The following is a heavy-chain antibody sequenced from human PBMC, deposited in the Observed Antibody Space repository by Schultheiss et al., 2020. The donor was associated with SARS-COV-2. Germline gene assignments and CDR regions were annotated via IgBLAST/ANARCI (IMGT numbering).Heavy chain of an antibody. V-gene: IGHV3-9*01. Sequence: GGSLRLSCAASGFTFDDYAMHWVRQAPGKGLEWVSGISWNSGSIGYADSVKGRFTISRDNAKNSLYLQMNSLRAEDTAVYYCARGDLGTIFGVVTSDYWGQGTLVTVSS. J-gene: IGHJ4*02. D-gene: IGHD3-3*01. CDR3: ARGDLGTIFGVVTSDY. CDR2: ISWNSGSI. CDR1: GFTFDDYA.